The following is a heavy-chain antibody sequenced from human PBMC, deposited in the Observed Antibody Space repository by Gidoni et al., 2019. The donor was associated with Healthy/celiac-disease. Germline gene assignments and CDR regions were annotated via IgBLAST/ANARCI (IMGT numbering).Heavy chain of an antibody. Sequence: QVQLVQSGAEVKKPGASVKVSCKASGYTFTSYGISWVRQAPGQGLEWMGWISAYNGNTNYAQKLQGRVTMTTDTSTSTAYMELRSLRSDDTAVYYCARAIYDFWSGYYKMTGPVGYWGQGTLVTVSS. D-gene: IGHD3-3*01. V-gene: IGHV1-18*01. CDR1: GYTFTSYG. CDR2: ISAYNGNT. CDR3: ARAIYDFWSGYYKMTGPVGY. J-gene: IGHJ4*02.